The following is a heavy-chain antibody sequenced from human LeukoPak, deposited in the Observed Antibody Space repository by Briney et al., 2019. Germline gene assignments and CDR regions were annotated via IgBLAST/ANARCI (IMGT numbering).Heavy chain of an antibody. CDR2: INPNSGGT. D-gene: IGHD3-10*01. CDR1: GYTFTSYG. V-gene: IGHV1-2*02. Sequence: ASVKVSCKASGYTFTSYGSSWVRQAPGQGLDWMGWINPNSGGTNYAQKFQGRVTMTRDTSISTAYMELSRLRSDDTAVYYCARDGGSGSYYHFDCWGQGTLVTVSS. J-gene: IGHJ4*02. CDR3: ARDGGSGSYYHFDC.